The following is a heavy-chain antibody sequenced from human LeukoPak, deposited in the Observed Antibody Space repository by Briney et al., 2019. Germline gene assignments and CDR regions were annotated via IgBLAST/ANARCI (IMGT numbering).Heavy chain of an antibody. Sequence: GGSLRLSCAASGFTFSSSAMSWVRQAPGKGLEWVSSISGSGDSTYYADSVKGRFTISRDNSKNTLFLQMNSLRVEDTAVYYCARSGSGYLRYYFDYWGQGTLVTVSS. V-gene: IGHV3-23*01. D-gene: IGHD5-12*01. J-gene: IGHJ4*02. CDR3: ARSGSGYLRYYFDY. CDR2: ISGSGDST. CDR1: GFTFSSSA.